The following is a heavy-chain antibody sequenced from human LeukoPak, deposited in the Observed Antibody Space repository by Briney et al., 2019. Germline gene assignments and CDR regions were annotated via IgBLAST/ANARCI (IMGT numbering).Heavy chain of an antibody. D-gene: IGHD6-13*01. CDR1: GGTFSTYS. V-gene: IGHV3-21*01. Sequence: GGSLTLSCAASGGTFSTYSRNWVRQAPGKGLEWVSSISTSSSYIYYADSVRSRFTIASDNAKNSLYLQLNSLRAEDTAVYYCERDGSAIAAAGTVDYWGQGTLVTVSS. CDR2: ISTSSSYI. CDR3: ERDGSAIAAAGTVDY. J-gene: IGHJ4*02.